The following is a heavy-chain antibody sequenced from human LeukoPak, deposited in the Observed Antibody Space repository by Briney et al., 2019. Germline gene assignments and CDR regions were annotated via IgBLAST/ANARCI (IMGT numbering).Heavy chain of an antibody. Sequence: GGPLRLSCVVSGFTVSNNYLGWVRQAPGKGLEWASTIYDDGDTYYADSVKGRFIISRDNSRNTLYLQMNSLRAEDTSFYYCARIWRSSGWFAFDYWGQGTLVTVSS. J-gene: IGHJ4*02. D-gene: IGHD6-19*01. V-gene: IGHV3-66*01. CDR2: IYDDGDT. CDR3: ARIWRSSGWFAFDY. CDR1: GFTVSNNY.